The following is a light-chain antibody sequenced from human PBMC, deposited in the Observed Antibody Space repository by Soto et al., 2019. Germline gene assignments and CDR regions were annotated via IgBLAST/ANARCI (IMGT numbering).Light chain of an antibody. Sequence: QSVLTQPPSASGSPGQSVTISCTGTSSDVGGYNYVSWYQQHPGKAPKLMIYEVSKRPSGVPDRFSGSKSGNTASLTISGLQLEDEADYYCSSYTSSSTWVFGGGTKVTVL. V-gene: IGLV2-8*01. J-gene: IGLJ3*02. CDR3: SSYTSSSTWV. CDR1: SSDVGGYNY. CDR2: EVS.